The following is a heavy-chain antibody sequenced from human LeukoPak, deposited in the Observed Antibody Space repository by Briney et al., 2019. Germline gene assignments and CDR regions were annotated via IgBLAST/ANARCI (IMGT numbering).Heavy chain of an antibody. CDR1: GGSISSYY. V-gene: IGHV4-59*01. CDR3: ARGRVSSSTWHSTYYYYFYMDV. J-gene: IGHJ6*03. D-gene: IGHD4-11*01. Sequence: PSETLSLTCTVSGGSISSYYWSWIRQPAGKGLEWTGYIDHTGTTNYNPSLNSRVTISRDTSKNHFSLQLSSVTAADTAVYFCARGRVSSSTWHSTYYYYFYMDVWGKGTTVTVSS. CDR2: IDHTGTT.